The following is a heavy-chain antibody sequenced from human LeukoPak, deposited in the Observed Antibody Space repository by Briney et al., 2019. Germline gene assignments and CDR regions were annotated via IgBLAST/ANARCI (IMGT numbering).Heavy chain of an antibody. D-gene: IGHD3-22*01. J-gene: IGHJ4*02. V-gene: IGHV4-39*07. CDR2: INHSGST. CDR3: TLYDSSGLFDY. CDR1: GGSISSSSYY. Sequence: SETLSLTCTVSGGSISSSSYYWSWIRQPPGKGLEWIGEINHSGSTNYNPSLKSRVTISVDTSKNQFSLKLSSVTAADTAVYYCTLYDSSGLFDYWGQGTLVTVSS.